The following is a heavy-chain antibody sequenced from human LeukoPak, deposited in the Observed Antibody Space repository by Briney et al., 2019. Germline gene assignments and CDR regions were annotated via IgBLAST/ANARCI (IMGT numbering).Heavy chain of an antibody. CDR2: INHSGST. CDR1: GGSFSGYY. Sequence: PSETLSLTCAVYGGSFSGYYWSWIRQPPGKGLEWIGEINHSGSTYYNPSLKSRVTISVDRSKNQFSLKLSSVTAADTAVYYCALSSGYYNDAFDIWGQGTMVTVSS. CDR3: ALSSGYYNDAFDI. V-gene: IGHV4-34*01. D-gene: IGHD3-22*01. J-gene: IGHJ3*02.